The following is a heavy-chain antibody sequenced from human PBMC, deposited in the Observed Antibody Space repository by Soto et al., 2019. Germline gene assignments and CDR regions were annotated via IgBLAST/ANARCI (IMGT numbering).Heavy chain of an antibody. Sequence: GWSRGLGCAASGVRFLSYAMSWFRQSPGKGLDWVSAISGSGGSTYYADSVKGRFTISRDNAKNSLYLQMNSLRADDTAVYYCARAYRIASRPPWFDPWGQGTLVTVSS. CDR3: ARAYRIASRPPWFDP. D-gene: IGHD6-6*01. CDR2: ISGSGGST. J-gene: IGHJ5*02. V-gene: IGHV3-23*01. CDR1: GVRFLSYA.